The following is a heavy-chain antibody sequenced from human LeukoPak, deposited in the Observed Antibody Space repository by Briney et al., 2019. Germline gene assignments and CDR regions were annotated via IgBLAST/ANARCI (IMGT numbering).Heavy chain of an antibody. V-gene: IGHV3-23*01. J-gene: IGHJ3*02. CDR2: ISGSGGST. CDR3: AKSPAVTVTAFDI. D-gene: IGHD4-17*01. CDR1: GFTFSSYA. Sequence: PGGSLRLSCAASGFTFSSYAMSWVRQAPGKGLEWVSTISGSGGSTYYADSMKGRFTISRDNYKNTLYLQMNSLRAEDTAIYYCAKSPAVTVTAFDIWGQGTMVTVSS.